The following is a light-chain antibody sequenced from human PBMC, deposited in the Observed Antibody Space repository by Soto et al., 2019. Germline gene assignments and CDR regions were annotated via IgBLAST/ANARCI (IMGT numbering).Light chain of an antibody. V-gene: IGKV1-39*01. CDR2: AAS. CDR3: QQYYSTPLT. Sequence: IPLTRSPSSLSASLLSRFTITCRASQSISSYLNWYQQKPGKVPKLLIYAASSLQSGVPSRFSGSGSGTDFTLTISSLQPEDFATYYCQQYYSTPLTFGGGTKVDIK. CDR1: QSISSY. J-gene: IGKJ4*01.